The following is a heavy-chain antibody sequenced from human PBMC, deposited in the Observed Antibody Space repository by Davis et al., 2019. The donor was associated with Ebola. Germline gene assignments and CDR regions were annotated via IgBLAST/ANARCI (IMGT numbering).Heavy chain of an antibody. V-gene: IGHV3-30*02. Sequence: DSVKGRFTISRDNSKNTLYLQMNSLRAEDTAVYYCAKDYLDIWGQGTMVTVSS. J-gene: IGHJ3*02. CDR3: AKDYLDI.